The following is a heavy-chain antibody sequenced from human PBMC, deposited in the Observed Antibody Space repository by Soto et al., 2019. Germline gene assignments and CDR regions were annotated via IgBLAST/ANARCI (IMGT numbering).Heavy chain of an antibody. D-gene: IGHD3-3*01. CDR2: VYPGDSDT. J-gene: IGHJ6*02. CDR3: ACRLKDDSGTYPYYYAFDV. V-gene: IGHV5-51*01. CDR1: GYTFSKYW. Sequence: GESLKISCQASGYTFSKYWIAWVRQMPGKGLEYVGIVYPGDSDTIYSPSFQGQVTISVDTSTSTAYMQWNSPEASDSAMNVCACRLKDDSGTYPYYYAFDVWGRGTTVTVSS.